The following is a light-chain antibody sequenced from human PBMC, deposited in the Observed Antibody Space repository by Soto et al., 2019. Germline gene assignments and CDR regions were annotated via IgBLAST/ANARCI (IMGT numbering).Light chain of an antibody. Sequence: EIVLTQSPGSLSLSPGERATLACRASQSVSSTFFAGYQQRPGQAPRLLMYGASSRATGIPERFSGSGSGTDYTLTISRLAPEEFAVYYCQQFDSSVTFGQGTKVEIK. V-gene: IGKV3-20*01. CDR2: GAS. CDR3: QQFDSSVT. J-gene: IGKJ1*01. CDR1: QSVSSTF.